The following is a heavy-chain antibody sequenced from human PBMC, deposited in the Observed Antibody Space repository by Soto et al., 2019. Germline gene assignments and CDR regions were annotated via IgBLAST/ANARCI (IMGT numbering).Heavy chain of an antibody. Sequence: LVESGGAWVQPGGPLRFSVAAFGFPFRNNYMSWVRQAPGKGLEWVSLIYSGGSTNYADSVKGRFTISRDNSKNTLYLQMSSLRVEDTAVYYCAGYSHKGDWGQGTLVTVSS. D-gene: IGHD1-26*01. CDR1: GFPFRNNY. V-gene: IGHV3-66*01. J-gene: IGHJ4*02. CDR3: AGYSHKGD. CDR2: IYSGGST.